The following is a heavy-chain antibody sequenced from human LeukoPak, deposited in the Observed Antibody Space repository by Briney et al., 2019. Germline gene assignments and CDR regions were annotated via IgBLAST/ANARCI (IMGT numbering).Heavy chain of an antibody. CDR3: ARGGYSYGYDDDFDY. J-gene: IGHJ4*02. CDR2: IYYSGST. Sequence: PSETLSLTCTVSGGSISSYYWSWIRQPPGKGLEWIGYIYYSGSTNYNPSLKSRVTISVDTAKSQFSLKLSSVTAADTAVYYCARGGYSYGYDDDFDYWGQGTLVTVSS. D-gene: IGHD5-18*01. CDR1: GGSISSYY. V-gene: IGHV4-59*01.